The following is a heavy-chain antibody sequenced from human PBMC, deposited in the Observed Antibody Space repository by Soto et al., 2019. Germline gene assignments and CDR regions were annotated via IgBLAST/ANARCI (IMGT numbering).Heavy chain of an antibody. J-gene: IGHJ4*02. Sequence: GGSLRLSCAASGFTFSSFGMNWVRQAPGKGLEWVSLISDSGGSTYHADSVKGRFTISRDNSKNTLYLQMNSLRAEDTAVYYCAKAATITTLYNFDFWGQVTLVTVSS. CDR1: GFTFSSFG. CDR2: ISDSGGST. V-gene: IGHV3-23*01. D-gene: IGHD4-4*01. CDR3: AKAATITTLYNFDF.